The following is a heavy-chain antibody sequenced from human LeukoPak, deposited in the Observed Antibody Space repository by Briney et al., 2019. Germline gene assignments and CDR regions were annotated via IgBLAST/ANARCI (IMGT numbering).Heavy chain of an antibody. CDR2: ISDSGDST. J-gene: IGHJ4*02. Sequence: GGTLRLSCAASGFIFSNHGMNWVRQAPGKGLEWVSTISDSGDSTYYADSVKGRFTISRDNSKNTLYLQMNSLRVEDTAVYYCAKGAYYGDWGQGTLVTVSS. D-gene: IGHD3-3*01. CDR3: AKGAYYGD. V-gene: IGHV3-23*01. CDR1: GFIFSNHG.